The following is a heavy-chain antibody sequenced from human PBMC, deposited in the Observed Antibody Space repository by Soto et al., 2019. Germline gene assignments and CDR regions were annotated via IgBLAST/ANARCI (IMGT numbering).Heavy chain of an antibody. CDR1: GFTFSSYA. V-gene: IGHV3-23*01. CDR2: ISGRGSST. J-gene: IGHJ6*02. Sequence: GGSLRLSCAASGFTFSSYAMSWVRQAPGKGLEWVSGISGRGSSTYYAGSVKGRFTISRDNSKNTLYLQMNSLRAEDTAVYYCAKVLQYYYGVDVWGQGTTVTVSS. CDR3: AKVLQYYYGVDV. D-gene: IGHD3-16*01.